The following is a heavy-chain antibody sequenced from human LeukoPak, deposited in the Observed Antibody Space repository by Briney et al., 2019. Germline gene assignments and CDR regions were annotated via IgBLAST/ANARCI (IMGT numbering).Heavy chain of an antibody. V-gene: IGHV4-39*01. J-gene: IGHJ4*02. D-gene: IGHD2-2*01. CDR2: VYYFGNT. Sequence: PSETLSLTCTVSGGSISSSSYFWGWIRQPPGKGLEWIGSVYYFGNTYYSPSLKGRVTISVDTSKNQFSLKLSSVTAADTAVYYCARHHNIVIMPTARGFDYWGQGTLVTVSS. CDR3: ARHHNIVIMPTARGFDY. CDR1: GGSISSSSYF.